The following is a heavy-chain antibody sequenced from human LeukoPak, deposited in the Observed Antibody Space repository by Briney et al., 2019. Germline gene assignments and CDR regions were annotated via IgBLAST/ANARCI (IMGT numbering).Heavy chain of an antibody. Sequence: SETLSLTCTVSGGSISSGGYYWSWIRQPPGKGLEWIGYNYHSGSTYYNPSLKSRVTISVDTSKNQFSLKLSSVTAADTAVYYCARRGRVVPAAGWFDPWGQGTLVTVSS. V-gene: IGHV4-30-2*01. D-gene: IGHD2-2*01. J-gene: IGHJ5*02. CDR3: ARRGRVVPAAGWFDP. CDR2: NYHSGST. CDR1: GGSISSGGYY.